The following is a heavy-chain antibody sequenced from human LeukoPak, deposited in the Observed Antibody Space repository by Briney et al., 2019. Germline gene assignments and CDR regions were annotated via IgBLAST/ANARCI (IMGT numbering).Heavy chain of an antibody. CDR3: AREYCSGGRCHKPFDY. J-gene: IGHJ4*02. D-gene: IGHD2-15*01. CDR2: ISAYNGNT. V-gene: IGHV1-18*01. Sequence: ASVKVSCKASGYTFTSYGISWVRQAPGQGLEWMGWISAYNGNTNYAQKLQGRVTMTTDTSTSTAYMELRSLRSDDTAVYYCAREYCSGGRCHKPFDYWGQGTLVTVSS. CDR1: GYTFTSYG.